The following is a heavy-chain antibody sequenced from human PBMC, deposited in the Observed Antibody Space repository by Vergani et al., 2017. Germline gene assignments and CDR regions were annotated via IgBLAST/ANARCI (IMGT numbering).Heavy chain of an antibody. D-gene: IGHD3-10*01. CDR2: ISWNSGSI. Sequence: EVQLVESGGGLVQPGRSLRLSCAASGFTFDDYAMHWVRQAPGKGLEWVSGISWNSGSIGYADSVKGRFTISRDNAKNSLYLQMNSLRAEDTALYYCAKSRAEGYYGSVGYWMTKQDYYYYGMDVWGQGTTVTVSS. CDR3: AKSRAEGYYGSVGYWMTKQDYYYYGMDV. CDR1: GFTFDDYA. V-gene: IGHV3-9*01. J-gene: IGHJ6*02.